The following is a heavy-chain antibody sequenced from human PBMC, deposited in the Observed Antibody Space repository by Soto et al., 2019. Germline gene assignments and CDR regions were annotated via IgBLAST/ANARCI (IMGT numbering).Heavy chain of an antibody. V-gene: IGHV3-74*01. CDR3: ARVVVAANYYYYYGMDV. D-gene: IGHD2-15*01. CDR1: GFTFSSYW. Sequence: TGGSLRLSCAASGFTFSSYWMHWVRQAPGKGLVWVSRINSDGSSTSYADSVKGRFTISRDNAKNTLYLQMNSLRAEDTAVYYCARVVVAANYYYYYGMDVWGQGTTVTVSS. J-gene: IGHJ6*02. CDR2: INSDGSST.